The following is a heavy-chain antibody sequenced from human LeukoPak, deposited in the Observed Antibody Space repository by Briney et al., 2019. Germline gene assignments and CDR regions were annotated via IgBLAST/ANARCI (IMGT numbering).Heavy chain of an antibody. CDR3: ARAAPRSWFDP. J-gene: IGHJ5*02. CDR2: ISYSGST. Sequence: SETLSLTCTVSGGSISSFYWSWIRQPPGKGLEWIGYISYSGSTYYNPSLKSRVSISVDRSKNQFSLKLSSVTAADTAVYYCARAAPRSWFDPWGQGTLVTVSS. V-gene: IGHV4-59*12. CDR1: GGSISSFY.